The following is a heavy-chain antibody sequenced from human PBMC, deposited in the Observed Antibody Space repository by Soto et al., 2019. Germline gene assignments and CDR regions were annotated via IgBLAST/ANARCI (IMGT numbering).Heavy chain of an antibody. V-gene: IGHV1-3*01. CDR2: INAGNGNT. Sequence: QVQLVQSGAEVKKPGASVKVSCKASGYTFTSYAMHWVRQAPGQRLEWIGWINAGNGNTKYSQKFQGRVTITRDASASTAYRELSSLRSEDTAVYYCARPSFRQRDDFDIWGQGTMVTVSS. D-gene: IGHD3-10*01. CDR1: GYTFTSYA. CDR3: ARPSFRQRDDFDI. J-gene: IGHJ3*02.